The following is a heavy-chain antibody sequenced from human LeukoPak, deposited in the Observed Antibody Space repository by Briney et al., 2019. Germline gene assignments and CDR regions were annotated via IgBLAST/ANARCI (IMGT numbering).Heavy chain of an antibody. CDR3: ARDESTWPYYYYYMDV. Sequence: GGSLRLSCAASGFTFSSYAMHWVRQAPGKGLEWVAVISYDGSNKCYADSVKGRFTISRDNAKNSLYLQMNSLRAEDTAVYYCARDESTWPYYYYYMDVWGKGTTVTVSS. D-gene: IGHD2/OR15-2a*01. CDR1: GFTFSSYA. J-gene: IGHJ6*03. V-gene: IGHV3-30*04. CDR2: ISYDGSNK.